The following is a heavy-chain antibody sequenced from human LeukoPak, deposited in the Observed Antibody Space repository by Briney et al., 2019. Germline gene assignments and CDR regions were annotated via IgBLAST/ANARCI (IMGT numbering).Heavy chain of an antibody. CDR1: GGSISSYY. CDR3: ARRFNAFDI. V-gene: IGHV4-4*09. Sequence: SETLSLTCTVSGGSISSYYWSWIRQPPGKGLEWIGYIYTSGSTKYDPSLKSRVTISVDTSKNQFSLKLSSVTAADTAVYYCARRFNAFDIWGQGTMVTVSS. CDR2: IYTSGST. J-gene: IGHJ3*02. D-gene: IGHD3-16*01.